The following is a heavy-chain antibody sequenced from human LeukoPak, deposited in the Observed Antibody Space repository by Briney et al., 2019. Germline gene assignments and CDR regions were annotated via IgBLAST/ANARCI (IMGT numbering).Heavy chain of an antibody. CDR1: GMSISSYY. CDR3: ARARRYCDGDCSSVVYWYFDL. CDR2: IFTSGST. D-gene: IGHD2-21*02. V-gene: IGHV4-4*07. Sequence: SETLSLTCTVSGMSISSYYWTWIRQPAGKGLEWIGRIFTSGSTTYNPSLKSRLAMSVDTSKNQFSLMMTSVTAADTALYYCARARRYCDGDCSSVVYWYFDLWGRGTLVTVSS. J-gene: IGHJ2*01.